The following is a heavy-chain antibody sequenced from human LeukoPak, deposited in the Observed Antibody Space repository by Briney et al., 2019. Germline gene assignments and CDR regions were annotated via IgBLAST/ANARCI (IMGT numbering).Heavy chain of an antibody. V-gene: IGHV1-46*01. CDR2: INPSGGST. CDR3: AGEPVYSSSSVLFDY. J-gene: IGHJ4*02. D-gene: IGHD6-6*01. CDR1: RSTFTSYY. Sequence: ASVKVSCKASRSTFTSYYMHWVRQAPGQGLEWMGIINPSGGSTSYAQKFQDRVTLTRDTSTSTVYMDLSSLRSEDTAVYYCAGEPVYSSSSVLFDYWGQGTLVTVSS.